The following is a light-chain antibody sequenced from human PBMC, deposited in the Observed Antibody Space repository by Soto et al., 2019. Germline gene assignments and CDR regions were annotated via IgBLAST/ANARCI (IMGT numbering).Light chain of an antibody. V-gene: IGKV3-20*01. Sequence: EIVLTQSPGTLSLSPGERATLSCRASQSVRSNFLAWYQQKPGQAPRLLIYGASNRATGIPDRFSGSGSGTDFTLTISRLEPEDFAVYYCQQYGNSPITFGQGTRLEIK. J-gene: IGKJ5*01. CDR2: GAS. CDR1: QSVRSNF. CDR3: QQYGNSPIT.